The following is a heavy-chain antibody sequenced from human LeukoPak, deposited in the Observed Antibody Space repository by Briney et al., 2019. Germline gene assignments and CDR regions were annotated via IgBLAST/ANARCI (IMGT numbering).Heavy chain of an antibody. CDR1: GYTLTELS. V-gene: IGHV1-24*01. J-gene: IGHJ4*02. CDR2: FDPEDGET. Sequence: EASVKVSCKVTGYTLTELSMHWVRQAPGKGLEGMGGFDPEDGETIYAQKFQGRVTMTEDTSTDTAYMELSSLRSEDTAVYYCATVYYYGSGSYEYYFDYWGQGTLVTVSS. CDR3: ATVYYYGSGSYEYYFDY. D-gene: IGHD3-10*01.